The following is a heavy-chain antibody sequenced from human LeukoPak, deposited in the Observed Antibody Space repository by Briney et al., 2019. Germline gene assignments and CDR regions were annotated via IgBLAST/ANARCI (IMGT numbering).Heavy chain of an antibody. D-gene: IGHD6-13*01. Sequence: SETLSLTCTVSGGSISSYYWSWIRQPAGKGLEWIGRIYSTGSTNYNPSLKSRVTMSVDTSKNQFSLRLRSVTAADTAVYYCARQIASAGTAGFDFWGQEALVTVSS. V-gene: IGHV4-4*07. CDR1: GGSISSYY. CDR3: ARQIASAGTAGFDF. J-gene: IGHJ4*02. CDR2: IYSTGST.